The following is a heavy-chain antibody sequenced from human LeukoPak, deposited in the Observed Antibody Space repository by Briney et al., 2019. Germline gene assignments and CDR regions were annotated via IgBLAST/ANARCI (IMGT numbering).Heavy chain of an antibody. J-gene: IGHJ5*02. CDR2: IRGSGGNT. V-gene: IGHV3-23*01. Sequence: QSGGSLRLSCAASGFTFSSYALSWVRQAPGKGLEWVSAIRGSGGNTYYADSVKGRFTISRDNSKNTLYLQMDSLRAEDTAVYYCVKGAHYDILTGYRLLKVDPWGQGTLVTVSS. D-gene: IGHD3-9*01. CDR1: GFTFSSYA. CDR3: VKGAHYDILTGYRLLKVDP.